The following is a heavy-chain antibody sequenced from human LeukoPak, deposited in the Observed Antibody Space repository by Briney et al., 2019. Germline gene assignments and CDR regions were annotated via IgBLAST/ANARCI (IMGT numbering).Heavy chain of an antibody. J-gene: IGHJ6*03. D-gene: IGHD5-24*01. Sequence: SETLSLTCTVSGGSISSYYWSWIRQPAGKGLEWIGRIYTSGSTNYNPSLKSRVTISVDTSKNQFSLKLSSVTAADTAVYYCAREFSRDGYYYYMDVWGKGTTVTVSS. CDR1: GGSISSYY. V-gene: IGHV4-4*07. CDR3: AREFSRDGYYYYMDV. CDR2: IYTSGST.